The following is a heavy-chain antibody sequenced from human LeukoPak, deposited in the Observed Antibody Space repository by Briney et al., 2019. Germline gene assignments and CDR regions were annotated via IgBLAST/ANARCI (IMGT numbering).Heavy chain of an antibody. CDR1: GYSFTSYW. Sequence: GESLKISCKGSGYSFTSYWIGWVRQMPGKGLEWMGIIYPGDSDTRYSPSFQGQVTISADKSISTAYLQWSSLKASDTAMYYCARQNSNLEIYYYGMDVWGQGTTVTVSS. J-gene: IGHJ6*02. CDR2: IYPGDSDT. D-gene: IGHD6-13*01. V-gene: IGHV5-51*01. CDR3: ARQNSNLEIYYYGMDV.